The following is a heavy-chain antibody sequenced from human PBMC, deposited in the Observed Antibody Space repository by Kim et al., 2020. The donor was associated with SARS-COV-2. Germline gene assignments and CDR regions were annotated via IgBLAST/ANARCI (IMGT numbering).Heavy chain of an antibody. J-gene: IGHJ4*02. Sequence: SQTLSLTCAISGDSVSSNSAAWNWIRQSPSRGLEWLGRTYYRSKWYNDYAVSVKSRITINPDTSKNQFSLQLNSVTPEDTAVYYCARDNGREEQWLVGEFDYWGQGTLVTVSS. V-gene: IGHV6-1*01. D-gene: IGHD6-19*01. CDR2: TYYRSKWYN. CDR3: ARDNGREEQWLVGEFDY. CDR1: GDSVSSNSAA.